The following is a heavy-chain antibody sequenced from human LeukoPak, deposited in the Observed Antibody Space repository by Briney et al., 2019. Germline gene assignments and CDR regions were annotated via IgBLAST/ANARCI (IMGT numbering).Heavy chain of an antibody. D-gene: IGHD5-12*01. CDR2: IKSDGSST. J-gene: IGHJ3*02. V-gene: IGHV3-74*01. CDR1: GFAFSTYW. Sequence: GGSLRLSCAASGFAFSTYWMYWVRHAPGKGLVWVSRIKSDGSSTSYADSVKGLFTISRDNAKNTLYLQMNSLRAEDTAVYYCTTLYSPGGFDIWGQGTVVTVSS. CDR3: TTLYSPGGFDI.